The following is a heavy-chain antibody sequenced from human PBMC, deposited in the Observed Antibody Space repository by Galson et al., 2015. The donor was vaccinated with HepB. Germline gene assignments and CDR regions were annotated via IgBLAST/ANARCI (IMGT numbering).Heavy chain of an antibody. J-gene: IGHJ6*02. Sequence: SLRLSCAASGFTFSSYSMNWVRQAPGKGLEWVSYIGSSSSTIYYADSVKGRFTISRDNAKNSLYLQMNSLRAEDTAVYYRARLPYSRDGYNSHYYYYGMDVWGQGTTVTVSS. CDR2: IGSSSSTI. CDR3: ARLPYSRDGYNSHYYYYGMDV. V-gene: IGHV3-48*04. D-gene: IGHD5-24*01. CDR1: GFTFSSYS.